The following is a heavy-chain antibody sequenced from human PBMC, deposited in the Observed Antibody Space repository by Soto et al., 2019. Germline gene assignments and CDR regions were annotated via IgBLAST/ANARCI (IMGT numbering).Heavy chain of an antibody. V-gene: IGHV1-18*01. CDR3: AREGILRLGELAPRPGWFDP. Sequence: QVQLVQSGAEVKKPGASVKVSCKASGYTFTSYGISWVRQAPGQGLGWMGWIGAYNGNTNYAQTVQGRVTMTTDPATSTAYMELRRLRSDATAGYYCAREGILRLGELAPRPGWFDPWGQGTLVTVSS. J-gene: IGHJ5*02. CDR2: IGAYNGNT. CDR1: GYTFTSYG. D-gene: IGHD3-16*01.